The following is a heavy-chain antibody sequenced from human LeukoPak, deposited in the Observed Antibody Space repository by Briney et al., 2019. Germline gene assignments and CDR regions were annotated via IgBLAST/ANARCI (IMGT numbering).Heavy chain of an antibody. CDR3: AREDGYGFDY. J-gene: IGHJ4*02. CDR2: MFHSGST. Sequence: SETLSLTCSVSGYSISSGFYWGWIRQPPGKGLEWIGSMFHSGSTYYKPSFKSRVTISAGTSKNQFSLKLSSVTAADTAVYYCAREDGYGFDYWGQGTLVTVSS. D-gene: IGHD5-24*01. CDR1: GYSISSGFY. V-gene: IGHV4-38-2*02.